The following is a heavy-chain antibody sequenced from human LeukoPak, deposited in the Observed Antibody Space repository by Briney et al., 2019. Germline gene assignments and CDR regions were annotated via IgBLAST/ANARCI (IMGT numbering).Heavy chain of an antibody. CDR1: GYTFTSYA. CDR3: ARGATHGGKDYYYGMDV. J-gene: IGHJ6*02. V-gene: IGHV7-4-1*02. Sequence: ASVKVSCKASGYTFTSYAMNWVRQAPGQGLEWMGWINTNTGNPTYAQGFTGRFVFSLDTSVSTAYLQISSLKAEDTAVYYCARGATHGGKDYYYGMDVWGQGTTVTVSS. CDR2: INTNTGNP. D-gene: IGHD4-23*01.